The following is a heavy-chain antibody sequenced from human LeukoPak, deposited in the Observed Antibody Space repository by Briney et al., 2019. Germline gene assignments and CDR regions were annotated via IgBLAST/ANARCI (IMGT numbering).Heavy chain of an antibody. CDR2: IHYSGAT. CDR3: ATLRGASTAVFDS. CDR1: GGSISYDY. J-gene: IGHJ4*02. Sequence: SETLSLNCTVSGGSISYDYWTWIRQSPGKRLEWIGYIHYSGATNYSPSLNSRVTISVDTSKNQFSLELSSVTAADTALYYCATLRGASTAVFDSWGQGTLVTVSS. V-gene: IGHV4-59*08. D-gene: IGHD2-21*02.